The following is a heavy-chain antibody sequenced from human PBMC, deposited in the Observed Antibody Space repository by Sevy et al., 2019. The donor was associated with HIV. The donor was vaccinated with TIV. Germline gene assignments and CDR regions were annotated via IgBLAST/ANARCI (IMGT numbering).Heavy chain of an antibody. CDR1: GFTFSSYA. CDR3: ARVRFIFLSKRVYCSGGSCYSAGGFDY. CDR2: ISYDGSNK. J-gene: IGHJ4*02. Sequence: GGSLRLSCAASGFTFSSYAMHWVRQAPGKGLEWVAVISYDGSNKYYADSVKGRFTISRDNSKNTLYLQMNSLGAEDTVVYYCARVRFIFLSKRVYCSGGSCYSAGGFDYWGQGTLVTVSS. V-gene: IGHV3-30-3*01. D-gene: IGHD2-15*01.